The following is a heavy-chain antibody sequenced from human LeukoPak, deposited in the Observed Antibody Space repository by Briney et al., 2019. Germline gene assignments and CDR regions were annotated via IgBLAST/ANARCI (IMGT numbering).Heavy chain of an antibody. J-gene: IGHJ2*01. CDR1: GFTFSSYA. D-gene: IGHD3-10*01. V-gene: IGHV3-64*01. CDR3: ARDRDRDYGSGSYFLWYFDL. CDR2: ISSNGGST. Sequence: GGSLRLSCAASGFTFSSYAMNWVRQAPGKGLEYVSAISSNGGSTYYANSVKGRFTISRDNSKNTLYLQMGSLRAEDMAVYYCARDRDRDYGSGSYFLWYFDLWGRGTLVTVSS.